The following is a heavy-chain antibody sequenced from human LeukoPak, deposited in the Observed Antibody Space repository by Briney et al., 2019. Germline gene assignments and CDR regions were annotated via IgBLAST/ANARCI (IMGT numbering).Heavy chain of an antibody. Sequence: GGSLRLSCAASGFTFSSYSMNWVRQAPGKGLEWVSSISSSSSYIYYADSVKGRFTISRDNAKNSLYLQMNSLRAEDTAVYYCARVTIAAAGTDYFDYWGQGTLVTVSS. CDR3: ARVTIAAAGTDYFDY. J-gene: IGHJ4*02. CDR1: GFTFSSYS. CDR2: ISSSSSYI. D-gene: IGHD6-13*01. V-gene: IGHV3-21*01.